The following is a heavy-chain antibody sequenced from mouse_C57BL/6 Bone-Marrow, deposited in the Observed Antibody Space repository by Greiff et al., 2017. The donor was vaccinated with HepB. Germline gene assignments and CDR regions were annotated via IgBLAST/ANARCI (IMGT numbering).Heavy chain of an antibody. V-gene: IGHV1-15*01. CDR3: TSQDGDWYYFDY. CDR2: IDPETGGT. J-gene: IGHJ2*01. Sequence: VKLQQSGAELVRPGASVTLSCKASGYTFTDYEMHWVKQTPVHGLEWIGAIDPETGGTAYNQKFKGKAILTADKSSSTAYMELRSLTSEDSAVYYCTSQDGDWYYFDYWGQGTTLTVSS. CDR1: GYTFTDYE. D-gene: IGHD1-1*01.